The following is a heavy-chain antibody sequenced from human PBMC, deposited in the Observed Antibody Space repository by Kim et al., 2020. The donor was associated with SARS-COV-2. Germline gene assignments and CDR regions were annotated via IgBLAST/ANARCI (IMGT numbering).Heavy chain of an antibody. CDR2: VSYDGDET. CDR1: GFTFNSYA. J-gene: IGHJ4*02. V-gene: IGHV3-30*04. CDR3: ASEKSYYGFWTGPLDY. D-gene: IGHD3-3*01. Sequence: GGSLRLSCVASGFTFNSYAIHWVRQAPGKGLEWLAVVSYDGDETFYAESVKGRFTISRDNSKNTLYLHMNSLKPDDTALYYCASEKSYYGFWTGPLDYWGQGTQITVSS.